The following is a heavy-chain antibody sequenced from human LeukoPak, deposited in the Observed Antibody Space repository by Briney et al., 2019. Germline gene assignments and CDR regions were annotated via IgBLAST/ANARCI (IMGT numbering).Heavy chain of an antibody. V-gene: IGHV4-59*01. CDR3: AKRGDYDFWSGYYWADY. Sequence: SETLSLTCTVSGGSISSYYWSWIRQPPGKGLEWIGCIYYSGSTNYNPSFKSRVTISVDTSKNQFSLKLSSVTAADTAVYYCAKRGDYDFWSGYYWADYWGQGTLVTVSS. CDR2: IYYSGST. D-gene: IGHD3-3*01. J-gene: IGHJ4*02. CDR1: GGSISSYY.